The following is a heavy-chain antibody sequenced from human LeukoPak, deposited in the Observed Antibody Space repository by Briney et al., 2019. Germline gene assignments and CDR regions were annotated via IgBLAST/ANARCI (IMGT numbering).Heavy chain of an antibody. V-gene: IGHV4-59*01. CDR2: FYYSGST. D-gene: IGHD3-10*01. CDR3: AREYGGYGELVAFDI. J-gene: IGHJ3*02. CDR1: RGSISSYY. Sequence: SETLSLTCTVSRGSISSYYWSWLRQPPGKGLEWIGYFYYSGSTNYNPSLKSRVTISVDTSNNQFSLKLSSVTAADTAVYYCAREYGGYGELVAFDIWGQGTMVTVSS.